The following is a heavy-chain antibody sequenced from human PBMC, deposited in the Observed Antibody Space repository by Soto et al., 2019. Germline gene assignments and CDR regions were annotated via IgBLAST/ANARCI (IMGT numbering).Heavy chain of an antibody. V-gene: IGHV5-51*01. CDR3: VRHSSTSVRAPLEY. D-gene: IGHD2-2*01. Sequence: GALKISLKGSGYTFTNYWIGWVRQIPGRGLEWMGITHPGHSETKYSPSFQGQVTISADRSTRTAYLHWGSLKASDAAMYFCVRHSSTSVRAPLEYWGQGTLVTVAS. CDR2: THPGHSET. CDR1: GYTFTNYW. J-gene: IGHJ4*02.